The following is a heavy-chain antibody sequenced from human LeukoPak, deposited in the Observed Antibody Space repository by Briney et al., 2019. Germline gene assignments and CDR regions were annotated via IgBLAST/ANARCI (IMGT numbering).Heavy chain of an antibody. CDR1: GVSFSGYA. CDR2: IKYDASDE. CDR3: ARGQSVGWEIGVCDF. V-gene: IGHV3-33*01. J-gene: IGHJ4*02. Sequence: PGGSLRLSCAVSGVSFSGYAMHWVRLAPGKGLEWVGLIKYDASDEYYADSVKGRFTISRDDSRNTLYLQMTSLRAEDTAVYYCARGQSVGWEIGVCDFWGQGSLVTVAS. D-gene: IGHD1-26*01.